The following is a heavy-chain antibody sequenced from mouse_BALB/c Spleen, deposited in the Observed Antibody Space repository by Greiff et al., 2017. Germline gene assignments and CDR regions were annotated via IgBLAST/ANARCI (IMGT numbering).Heavy chain of an antibody. J-gene: IGHJ1*01. D-gene: IGHD1-2*01. CDR3: TRAGNSLRRPYWYFDV. Sequence: EVKLEESGGGLVQPGGSMKLSCVASGFTFSNYWMNWVRQSPEKGLEWVAEIRLKSNNYATHYAVSVKGRFTISRDDPKSSVYLQMNNLRAEDTGIYYCTRAGNSLRRPYWYFDVWGAGTTVTVSA. V-gene: IGHV6-6*02. CDR1: GFTFSNYW. CDR2: IRLKSNNYAT.